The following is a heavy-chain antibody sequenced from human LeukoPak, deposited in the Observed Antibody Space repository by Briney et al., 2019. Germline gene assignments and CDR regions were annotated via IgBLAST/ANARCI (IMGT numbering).Heavy chain of an antibody. Sequence: GGSLRLSCTASGFSFSNAWMSWVRQAPGKGLEWVGRIKSKTDGGTTDYAAPVKGRFTISRDDSKNTLYLQMNSLKTEDTAVYYCTTGGVVVVVAATLADYWGQGTLVTVSS. CDR1: GFSFSNAW. V-gene: IGHV3-15*01. CDR3: TTGGVVVVVAATLADY. J-gene: IGHJ4*02. D-gene: IGHD2-15*01. CDR2: IKSKTDGGTT.